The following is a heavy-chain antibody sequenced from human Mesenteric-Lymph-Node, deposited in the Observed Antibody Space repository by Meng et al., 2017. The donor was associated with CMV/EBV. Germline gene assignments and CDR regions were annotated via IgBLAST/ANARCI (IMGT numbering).Heavy chain of an antibody. D-gene: IGHD6-6*01. J-gene: IGHJ6*02. CDR2: ISSSSSYI. CDR1: GFTFSSYS. CDR3: ARAGSSSIGMDV. V-gene: IGHV3-21*01. Sequence: LSLTCAASGFTFSSYSMNWVRQAPGKGLEWVSSISSSSSYIYYADSVKGRFTISRDNAKNSLYLQMNSLRAEDTAVYYCARAGSSSIGMDVWGQGTTVTVSS.